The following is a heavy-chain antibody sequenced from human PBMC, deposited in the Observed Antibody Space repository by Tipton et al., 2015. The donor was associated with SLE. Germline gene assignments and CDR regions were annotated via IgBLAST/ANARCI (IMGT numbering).Heavy chain of an antibody. CDR3: ARSERTIFGAVSALDY. J-gene: IGHJ4*02. CDR1: GFTFSSYA. D-gene: IGHD3-3*01. V-gene: IGHV3-64D*06. CDR2: ISSNGGST. Sequence: SLRLSCSASGFTFSSYAMHWVRQAPGKGLEYVSAISSNGGSTYYADSVKGRFTISRDNSKNTLYLQMSSLRAEDTAVYYCARSERTIFGAVSALDYWGQGTLVTVSS.